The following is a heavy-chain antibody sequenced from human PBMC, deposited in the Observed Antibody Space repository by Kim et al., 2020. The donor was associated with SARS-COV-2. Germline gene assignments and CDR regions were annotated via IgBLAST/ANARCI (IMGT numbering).Heavy chain of an antibody. D-gene: IGHD6-13*01. Sequence: NPSPKSRVTISVDTSKNQFSLKLSSVTAADTAVYYCARLFYSSSWRVLDYWGQGTLVTVSS. V-gene: IGHV4-61*07. J-gene: IGHJ4*02. CDR3: ARLFYSSSWRVLDY.